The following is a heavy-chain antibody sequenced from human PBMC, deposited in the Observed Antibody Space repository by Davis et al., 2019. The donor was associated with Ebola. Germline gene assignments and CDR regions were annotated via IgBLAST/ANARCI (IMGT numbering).Heavy chain of an antibody. D-gene: IGHD5-12*01. V-gene: IGHV3-23*01. CDR2: IAGSGGTT. CDR1: GFTFSSYD. J-gene: IGHJ4*02. Sequence: GESLKISCAASGFTFSSYDMSWVRQAPGKGLEWVSTIAGSGGTTYYADSVKGRFTISRHSSENTVFLQMNSLRPDDTAVYYCARDPPQSGGYVWGQGTLVTVSS. CDR3: ARDPPQSGGYV.